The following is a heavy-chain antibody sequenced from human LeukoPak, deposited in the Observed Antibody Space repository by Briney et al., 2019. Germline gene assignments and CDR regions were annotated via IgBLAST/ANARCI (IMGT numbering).Heavy chain of an antibody. Sequence: PGGSLRLSCATSGFTLSLAWMHWVRHAPGKGLEWVSRIKYDGSYTNYADSVKGRFTISRDNSKNTLYLQMNSLRAEDTAVYYCARGDGDRSYYFDYWGQGTLVTVSS. CDR1: GFTLSLAW. J-gene: IGHJ4*02. D-gene: IGHD4-17*01. CDR3: ARGDGDRSYYFDY. V-gene: IGHV3-74*01. CDR2: IKYDGSYT.